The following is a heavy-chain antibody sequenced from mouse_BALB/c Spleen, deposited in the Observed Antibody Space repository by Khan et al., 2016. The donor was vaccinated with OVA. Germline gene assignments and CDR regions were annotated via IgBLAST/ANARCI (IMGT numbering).Heavy chain of an antibody. CDR3: ARNSYMYDFTY. CDR2: IWSGGNT. Sequence: QVQLQQSGPGLVQPSQSLSITCTVSGFSLTTYGVHWVRQSPGKGLEWLGLIWSGGNTDYNAAFISRLSIIKENSKSQVFFKMNSLQAVDTAIYXCARNSYMYDFTYWGQGTLVTVSA. CDR1: GFSLTTYG. V-gene: IGHV2-4-1*01. J-gene: IGHJ3*01. D-gene: IGHD2-14*01.